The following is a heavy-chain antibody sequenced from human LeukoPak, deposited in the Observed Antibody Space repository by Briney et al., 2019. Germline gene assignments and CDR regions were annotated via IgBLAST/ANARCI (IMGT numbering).Heavy chain of an antibody. CDR1: GYTFTSYH. V-gene: IGHV1-8*03. CDR2: MNPYSGDR. D-gene: IGHD4-17*01. J-gene: IGHJ4*02. Sequence: GASVKVSGKTSGYTFTSYHIDWVRQATGQGLEWMGWMNPYSGDRGYAQKFQGRVSITSDTSISTAYMELSSLRSEDTAVYFCARTTSLTASGYDYWGQGTLATVSS. CDR3: ARTTSLTASGYDY.